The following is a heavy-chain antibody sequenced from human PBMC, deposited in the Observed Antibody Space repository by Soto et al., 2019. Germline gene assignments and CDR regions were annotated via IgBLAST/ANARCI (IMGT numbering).Heavy chain of an antibody. V-gene: IGHV4-59*01. Sequence: QVQLQESGPGLVKPSETLSLTCTVSGGSISSYYWSWIRQPPGKGLEWIGYIYYSGSTNYNPSLKSRATISVDTAKNQFSLKLSSVTAADTAVYYCARDRWGEDGSGSYSLDYWGQGTLVTVSS. CDR3: ARDRWGEDGSGSYSLDY. J-gene: IGHJ4*02. CDR1: GGSISSYY. CDR2: IYYSGST. D-gene: IGHD3-10*01.